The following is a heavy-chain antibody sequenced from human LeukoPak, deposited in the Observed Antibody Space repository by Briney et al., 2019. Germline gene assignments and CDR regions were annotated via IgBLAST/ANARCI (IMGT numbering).Heavy chain of an antibody. D-gene: IGHD3-10*01. J-gene: IGHJ3*02. Sequence: GGSLRLSCAASGFTFSSYAMSWVLQAPGKGLEWVSAISGSGGSTYYADSVKGRFTISRDNSKNTLYLQMNSLRAEDTAVYYCAKARSGSYYDSRGDAFDIWGQGTMVTVSS. CDR3: AKARSGSYYDSRGDAFDI. CDR2: ISGSGGST. CDR1: GFTFSSYA. V-gene: IGHV3-23*01.